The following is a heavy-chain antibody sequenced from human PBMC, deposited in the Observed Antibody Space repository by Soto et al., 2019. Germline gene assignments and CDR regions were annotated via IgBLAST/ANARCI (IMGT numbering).Heavy chain of an antibody. CDR1: GFTFSSYG. V-gene: IGHV3-33*01. CDR3: ARPTNSRFVVVPAAMNGFDP. Sequence: PGGPLRPSCGAFGFTFSSYGTHWVRQAPGKGLGGVAVIWYDGSNKYYADSVKGRFTIYRDNPKNTSYLRVNSLRAGNTAVYNCARPTNSRFVVVPAAMNGFDPWGQGTLVTVSS. J-gene: IGHJ5*02. CDR2: IWYDGSNK. D-gene: IGHD2-2*01.